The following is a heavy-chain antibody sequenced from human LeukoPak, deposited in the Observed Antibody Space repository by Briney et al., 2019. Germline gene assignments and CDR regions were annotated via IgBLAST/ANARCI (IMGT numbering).Heavy chain of an antibody. J-gene: IGHJ4*02. Sequence: NPSETLSLTCAVYGGSFSGYDWSWIRQPPGKGLEWIGEINHSGSTNYNPSLKSRVTISVDTSKNQFSLKLSSVTAADTAVYYCARGGGNPLFDYWGQGTLVTVSS. CDR2: INHSGST. CDR1: GGSFSGYD. D-gene: IGHD4-23*01. V-gene: IGHV4-34*01. CDR3: ARGGGNPLFDY.